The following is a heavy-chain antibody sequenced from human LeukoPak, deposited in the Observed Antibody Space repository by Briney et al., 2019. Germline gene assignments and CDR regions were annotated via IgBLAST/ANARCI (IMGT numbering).Heavy chain of an antibody. V-gene: IGHV3-48*02. CDR3: ARDLGYSYGPWDY. CDR2: ISSSSSTI. Sequence: PGGSLRLSCAASGFTFSSYSMNWVRQAPGKGLEWVSYISSSSSTIYYADSVKGRFTISRDNAKNSLYLQMNGLRDEDTAVYYCARDLGYSYGPWDYWGQGTLVTVSS. D-gene: IGHD5-18*01. CDR1: GFTFSSYS. J-gene: IGHJ4*02.